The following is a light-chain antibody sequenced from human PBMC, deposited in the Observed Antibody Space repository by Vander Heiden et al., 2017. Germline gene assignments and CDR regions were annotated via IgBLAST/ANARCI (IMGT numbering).Light chain of an antibody. V-gene: IGKV1-5*03. CDR1: QSISSW. CDR3: QQYNSYPYT. J-gene: IGKJ2*01. Sequence: DIQMTQSPSTLSASVGDRVTITCRASQSISSWLAWYQQKPGKAPKLLIYKASSLESGVPSRFSGSGSGTEFTLTISSLQPDDFAYYYCQQYNSYPYTFGQGTKLDIK. CDR2: KAS.